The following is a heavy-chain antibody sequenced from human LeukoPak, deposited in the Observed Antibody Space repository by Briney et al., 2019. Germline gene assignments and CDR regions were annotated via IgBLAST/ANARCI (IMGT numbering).Heavy chain of an antibody. CDR2: ISGGGTST. V-gene: IGHV3-23*01. CDR3: AKTFIAVANPIDY. Sequence: GGSLRLSCAASGFTFSSYAMSWVRQAPGKGLEWVSVISGGGTSTYYADSVKVRLTISKDNSRNTLYLQMNSLRAEDTAVYYCAKTFIAVANPIDYWGQGTLVTVSS. CDR1: GFTFSSYA. J-gene: IGHJ4*02. D-gene: IGHD6-19*01.